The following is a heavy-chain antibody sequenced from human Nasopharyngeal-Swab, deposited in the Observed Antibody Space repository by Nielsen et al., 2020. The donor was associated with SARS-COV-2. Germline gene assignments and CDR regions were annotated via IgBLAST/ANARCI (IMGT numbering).Heavy chain of an antibody. CDR2: ISVYNGGT. J-gene: IGHJ4*02. Sequence: ASVKVSCKTSGYTYTGYYVHWVRQAPGQGLEWVGRISVYNGGTDYAQKFQGRVTMTRDTSINTAFMEMRSLRSDDTAVYYCATPTDGYNFFHFWGQGAHVPVSS. D-gene: IGHD5-24*01. CDR1: GYTYTGYY. V-gene: IGHV1-2*06. CDR3: ATPTDGYNFFHF.